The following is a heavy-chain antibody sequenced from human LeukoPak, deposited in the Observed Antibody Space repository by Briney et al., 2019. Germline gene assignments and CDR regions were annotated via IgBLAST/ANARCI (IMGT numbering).Heavy chain of an antibody. CDR3: TNGNNGEYVRLDY. CDR2: ISGSGGNT. V-gene: IGHV3-23*01. Sequence: GGSLRLSCAASGFTFSNYAMTWVRQAPGKGLEWVSVISGSGGNTYYADSVKGRFTISRDNSKNTLYLQMNSLRAEDTAVYYCTNGNNGEYVRLDYWGQGTRVTVSS. D-gene: IGHD4-17*01. CDR1: GFTFSNYA. J-gene: IGHJ4*02.